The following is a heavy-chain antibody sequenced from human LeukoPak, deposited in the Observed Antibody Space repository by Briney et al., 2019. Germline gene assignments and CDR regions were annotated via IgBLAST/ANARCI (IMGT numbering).Heavy chain of an antibody. V-gene: IGHV4-34*01. Sequence: SETLSLTCAVYGGSFRGYYWSWIRQPPGKGLEWIGEINHSGSTNYNPSLKSRVTISVETSKNQFSLKLSSVTAADTAVYYCARHVSYSSSALDYWGQGTLVTVSS. CDR3: ARHVSYSSSALDY. CDR1: GGSFRGYY. J-gene: IGHJ4*02. D-gene: IGHD6-13*01. CDR2: INHSGST.